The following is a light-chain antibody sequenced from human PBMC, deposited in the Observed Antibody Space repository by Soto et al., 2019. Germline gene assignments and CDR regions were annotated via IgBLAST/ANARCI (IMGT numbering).Light chain of an antibody. J-gene: IGKJ2*01. CDR2: GAS. V-gene: IGKV3-15*01. CDR3: QQYNDWPSNT. CDR1: QSVSTN. Sequence: TEMTQSPATLPVSPGERATLSCRASQSVSTNLAWYQQKPGQAPRLLIYGASTRAPGFPARFTGSGSGTEFTLTIRSLQSEDFAVYYCQQYNDWPSNTFAQGTKVDIK.